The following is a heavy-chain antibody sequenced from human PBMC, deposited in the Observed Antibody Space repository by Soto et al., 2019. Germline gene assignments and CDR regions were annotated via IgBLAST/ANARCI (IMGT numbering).Heavy chain of an antibody. Sequence: RGESLKISCKGSGYSFTSYWIGWVRQMPGKGLEWMGIIYPGDSDTRYSPSFQGQVTISADKSISTAYLQWSSLKASDTAMYYCATTYLYYDILTGPYGMDVWGQGTTVTVSS. CDR1: GYSFTSYW. J-gene: IGHJ6*02. V-gene: IGHV5-51*01. D-gene: IGHD3-9*01. CDR3: ATTYLYYDILTGPYGMDV. CDR2: IYPGDSDT.